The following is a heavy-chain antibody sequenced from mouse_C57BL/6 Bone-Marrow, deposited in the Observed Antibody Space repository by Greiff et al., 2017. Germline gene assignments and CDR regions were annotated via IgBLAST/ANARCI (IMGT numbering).Heavy chain of an antibody. CDR3: YDEAAVYCSAWGYPYAMAY. CDR2: GQGLEWIG. J-gene: IGHJ4*01. CDR1: YTFSRRVH. D-gene: IGHD2-2*01. V-gene: IGHV1-87*01. Sequence: VQLQQSGPELARPWASVKISCQAFYTFSRRVHFAIRDTNYWMQWVKQRPGQGLEWIGAIYPGNGDTSYNQKFKGKATFTADQSSSSAYMQISRLTYDEAAVYCSAWGYPYAMAYWGQGTSVTVSA.